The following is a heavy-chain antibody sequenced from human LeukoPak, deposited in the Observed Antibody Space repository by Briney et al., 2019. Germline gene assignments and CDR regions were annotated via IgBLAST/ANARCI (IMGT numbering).Heavy chain of an antibody. CDR3: ARAVGGSGYYQYFYGMDV. CDR2: IYSAGYT. V-gene: IGHV3-66*01. D-gene: IGHD6-19*01. J-gene: IGHJ6*02. CDR1: GFTVSSNY. Sequence: GGSLRLSCAASGFTVSSNYMSWVCLAPGKGLEWVSVIYSAGYTYYADSVKGRFTVSRDSSKNTLYLQMDSLRGDDTAVYYCARAVGGSGYYQYFYGMDVWGQGTTVTVSS.